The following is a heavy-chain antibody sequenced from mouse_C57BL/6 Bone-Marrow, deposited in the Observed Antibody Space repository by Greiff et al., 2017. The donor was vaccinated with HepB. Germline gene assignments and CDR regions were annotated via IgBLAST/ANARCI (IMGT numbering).Heavy chain of an antibody. Sequence: EVMLVESGGGLVQSGRSLRLSCATSGFTFSDFYMEWVRQAPGKGLEWIAASRNKDNDYTTEYSASGKCRFIVSSATSQSILYLRINALRAEDTDISCCASAASYSDWYLDVWGTGTSVTVSS. CDR3: ASAASYSDWYLDV. V-gene: IGHV7-1*01. D-gene: IGHD2-12*01. CDR1: GFTFSDFY. CDR2: SRNKDNDYTT. J-gene: IGHJ1*03.